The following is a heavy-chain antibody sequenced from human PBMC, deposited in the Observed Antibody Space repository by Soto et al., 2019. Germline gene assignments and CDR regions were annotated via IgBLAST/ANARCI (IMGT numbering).Heavy chain of an antibody. CDR1: GFTFSSYG. J-gene: IGHJ6*02. Sequence: GGSLRLSCAASGFTFSSYGMHWVRQAPGKGLEWVAVLWYDGSNKYYADSVKGRFTISRDNSKNTLYLQMNSLRAEDTAVYYCARDRIGGLLWFGELSDRSYGMDVWGQGTTVTVSS. V-gene: IGHV3-33*01. D-gene: IGHD3-10*01. CDR3: ARDRIGGLLWFGELSDRSYGMDV. CDR2: LWYDGSNK.